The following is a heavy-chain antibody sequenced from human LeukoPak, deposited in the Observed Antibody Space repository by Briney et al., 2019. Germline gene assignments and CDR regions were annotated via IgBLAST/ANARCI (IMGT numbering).Heavy chain of an antibody. D-gene: IGHD6-6*01. J-gene: IGHJ6*04. V-gene: IGHV3-30*04. CDR1: GFTFSSYA. CDR3: AVSSYRTGGYYYYYGMDV. Sequence: PGGSLRLSCAASGFTFSSYAMHWVRQAPGKGLEWVAVISYDGSNKYYADSVKGRFTISRDNSKNTLYLQMNSLRAEDTAVYYCAVSSYRTGGYYYYYGMDVWGKGTTATVSS. CDR2: ISYDGSNK.